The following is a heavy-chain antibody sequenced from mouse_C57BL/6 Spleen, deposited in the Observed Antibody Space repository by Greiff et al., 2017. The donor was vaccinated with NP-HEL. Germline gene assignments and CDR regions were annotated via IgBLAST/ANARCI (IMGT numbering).Heavy chain of an antibody. Sequence: QVQLQQPGAELVKPGASVKLSCKASGYTFTSYWMHWVKQRPGQGLEWIGMIHPNSGSTNYNEKFKSKATLTVDKSSSTAYMQLSSLTSEDSAVYYGARGDSSHWYFDVWGTGTTVTVSS. CDR3: ARGDSSHWYFDV. CDR1: GYTFTSYW. CDR2: IHPNSGST. V-gene: IGHV1-64*01. J-gene: IGHJ1*03. D-gene: IGHD1-1*01.